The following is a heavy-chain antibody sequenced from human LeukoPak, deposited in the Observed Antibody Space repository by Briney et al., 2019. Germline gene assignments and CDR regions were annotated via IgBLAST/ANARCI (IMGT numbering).Heavy chain of an antibody. V-gene: IGHV4-59*02. CDR3: VIGVGWQPDY. CDR1: GDSVTGYY. D-gene: IGHD2-15*01. J-gene: IGHJ4*02. Sequence: SETLSLTCTVFGDSVTGYYLNWVRQPPGKGLEWIGHIYKIGTTNYNPSLKSRVTISADTSKNQFSLKLRSVTTADTAVYYSVIGVGWQPDYWGQGALVTVSS. CDR2: IYKIGTT.